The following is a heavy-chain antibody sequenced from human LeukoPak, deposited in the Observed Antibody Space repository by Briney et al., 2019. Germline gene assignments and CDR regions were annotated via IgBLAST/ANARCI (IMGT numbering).Heavy chain of an antibody. J-gene: IGHJ6*03. Sequence: SETLSLTCTVSGGSISSSSYYWGWIRQPPGKGLEWIGSIYYSGSTYYNPSLKSRVTISVDTSKNQFSLKLSSVTAADTAVYYCARLSAFSGYYYYMDVWGKGTTVTVSS. V-gene: IGHV4-39*01. CDR3: ARLSAFSGYYYYMDV. CDR1: GGSISSSSYY. CDR2: IYYSGST. D-gene: IGHD3-3*02.